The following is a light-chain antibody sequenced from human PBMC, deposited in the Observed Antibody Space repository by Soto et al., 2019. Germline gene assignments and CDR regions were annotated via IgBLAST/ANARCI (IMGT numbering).Light chain of an antibody. CDR1: QSVSSSY. CDR3: HQFGSSPTWT. CDR2: GAS. Sequence: EIELTQSPGTLSLSPGERATLSCRASQSVSSSYLTWYQQKPGQAPRLLIYGASSRAIGIPDRFSGSGSGTDFTLTISRLEPEDFAVYYCHQFGSSPTWTFGQGTKV. J-gene: IGKJ1*01. V-gene: IGKV3-20*01.